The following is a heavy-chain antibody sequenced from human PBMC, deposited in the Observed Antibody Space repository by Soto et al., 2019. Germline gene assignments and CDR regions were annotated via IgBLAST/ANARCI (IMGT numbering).Heavy chain of an antibody. D-gene: IGHD2-2*01. CDR1: GGTFSSYA. Sequence: QVQLVESGAEVKKPGSSVKVSCKASGGTFSSYAISWVRQAPGQGLEWMGGIIPIFGTANYAQKFQGRVTITADESTSTAYMELSSLRSEDTAVYYCARVPYCISTSCLPPFDPWGQGTLVTVSS. CDR2: IIPIFGTA. J-gene: IGHJ5*02. V-gene: IGHV1-69*12. CDR3: ARVPYCISTSCLPPFDP.